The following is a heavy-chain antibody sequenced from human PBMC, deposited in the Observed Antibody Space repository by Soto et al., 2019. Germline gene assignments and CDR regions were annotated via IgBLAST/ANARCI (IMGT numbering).Heavy chain of an antibody. CDR2: TIPNSDGG. Sequence: ASVKVSCQASGYTFSGYFLHWVRQAPGQGFEWMGWTIPNSDGGKYAQKFEGRVTMTRDTSISTAYMELSRLRFDDTAVYYCAREGSGDAFDIWGQGTMVTVSS. D-gene: IGHD2-15*01. V-gene: IGHV1-2*02. J-gene: IGHJ3*02. CDR3: AREGSGDAFDI. CDR1: GYTFSGYF.